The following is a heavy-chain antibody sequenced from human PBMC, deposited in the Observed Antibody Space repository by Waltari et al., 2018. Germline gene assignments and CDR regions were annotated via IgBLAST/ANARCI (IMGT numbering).Heavy chain of an antibody. Sequence: QVQLVESGGGVVQPGGSLRLSCAASGLTFSSYGLHWVRQAPGKGLEWVAFIRYDGSNKYYADSVKGRFTISRDNSKNTLYLQMNSLRAEDTAVYYCAKDYIVLGHFDYWGQGTLVTVSS. D-gene: IGHD2-8*02. CDR3: AKDYIVLGHFDY. CDR1: GLTFSSYG. J-gene: IGHJ4*02. CDR2: IRYDGSNK. V-gene: IGHV3-30*02.